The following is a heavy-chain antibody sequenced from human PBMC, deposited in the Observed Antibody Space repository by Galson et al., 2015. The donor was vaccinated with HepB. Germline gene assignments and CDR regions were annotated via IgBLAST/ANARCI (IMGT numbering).Heavy chain of an antibody. V-gene: IGHV3-74*01. D-gene: IGHD2-8*01. CDR2: ISSDESSI. CDR1: GFTFSSYW. J-gene: IGHJ4*02. CDR3: AKLIHFPGIGVDS. Sequence: SLRLSCAASGFTFSSYWMHWVRQAPGKGPVWVSRISSDESSISYADSVKGRFTTSRDNAKNTLYLQMNSLRAEDTAVYYCAKLIHFPGIGVDSWGQGTLVTVPS.